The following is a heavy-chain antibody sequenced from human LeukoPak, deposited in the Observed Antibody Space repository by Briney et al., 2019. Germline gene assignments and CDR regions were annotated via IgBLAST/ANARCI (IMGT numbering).Heavy chain of an antibody. CDR2: MNPNSGNT. CDR1: GYTFTSYD. CDR3: ARGEQLVLRKRTTPKTYYMDV. Sequence: ASVKVSCKASGYTFTSYDINWVRQATGQGLEWMGWMNPNSGNTGYAQKFQGRVTITRNTSISTAYMELSSLRSEDTAVYYCARGEQLVLRKRTTPKTYYMDVWGKGTTVTVSS. D-gene: IGHD6-13*01. J-gene: IGHJ6*03. V-gene: IGHV1-8*03.